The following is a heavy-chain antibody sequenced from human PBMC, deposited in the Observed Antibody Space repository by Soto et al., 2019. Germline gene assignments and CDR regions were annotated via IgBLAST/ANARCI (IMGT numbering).Heavy chain of an antibody. V-gene: IGHV4-39*07. J-gene: IGHJ4*02. CDR3: ARGLITGSHYSGGWYYFDS. D-gene: IGHD6-19*01. CDR2: INHSGSA. Sequence: SETLSLTCTVSGGSVSSGSYYWSWIRQPPGKGLQWIGQINHSGSAYYNPSLKSRVTISVHTSNSQFSLELSSVTAADTAVYYCARGLITGSHYSGGWYYFDSWGQGTQVTVSS. CDR1: GGSVSSGSYY.